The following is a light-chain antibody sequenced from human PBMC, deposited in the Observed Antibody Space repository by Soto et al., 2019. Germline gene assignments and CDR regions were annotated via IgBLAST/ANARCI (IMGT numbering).Light chain of an antibody. CDR3: LLNYGDFHV. CDR1: TGAVTSGNY. Sequence: QAVVTQEPSLTVSPGETVTLTCASNTGAVTSGNYPNWFKQKPGQAPRALIYRTINKHSWTPARFSCSLLGDKAALTLSSVHPEDEADYYCLLNYGDFHVFGGGTKLTVL. J-gene: IGLJ2*01. CDR2: RTI. V-gene: IGLV7-43*01.